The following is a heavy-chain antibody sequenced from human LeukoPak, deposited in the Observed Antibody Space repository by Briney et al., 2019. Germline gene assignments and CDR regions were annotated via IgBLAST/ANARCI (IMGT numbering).Heavy chain of an antibody. CDR2: ISSSSTYI. J-gene: IGHJ4*02. D-gene: IGHD4-17*01. CDR3: AREMYGDYGFDY. Sequence: KPGGSLRLSCAASGFTFSRYNMNWVRQAPGKGLEWVSSISSSSTYIYYADSVQGRCTISRDNAKNPLSLQMNSLRAEDTAVYFCAREMYGDYGFDYWGQGTLVTVSS. V-gene: IGHV3-21*01. CDR1: GFTFSRYN.